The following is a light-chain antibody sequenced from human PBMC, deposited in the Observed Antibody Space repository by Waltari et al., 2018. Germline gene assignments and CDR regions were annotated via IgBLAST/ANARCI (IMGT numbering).Light chain of an antibody. J-gene: IGKJ1*01. CDR3: QKYNAAPWT. Sequence: DFQMTQSPSSLSASVGDRVTITCRASQGLTNYLAWYQQRPGKVPKLLIYAASTLQSGVPSRFSGSGSGTDFTLTISSLQPEDVATYYCQKYNAAPWTFGQGTKVEI. CDR1: QGLTNY. CDR2: AAS. V-gene: IGKV1-27*01.